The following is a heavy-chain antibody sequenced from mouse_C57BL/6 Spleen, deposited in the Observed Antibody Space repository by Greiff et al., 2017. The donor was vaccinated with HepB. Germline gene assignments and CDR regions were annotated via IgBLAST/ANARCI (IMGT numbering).Heavy chain of an antibody. CDR3: ARSCDSTYYYAMDY. J-gene: IGHJ4*01. V-gene: IGHV1-82*01. CDR2: IYPGDGDT. CDR1: GYAFSSSW. Sequence: VQLQQSGPELVKPGASVKISCKASGYAFSSSWMNWVKQRPGKGLEWIGRIYPGDGDTNYNGKFKGKATLTADKSSSTAYMQLSRLTSEDAAVSFCARSCDSTYYYAMDYWGQGTSVTVSS.